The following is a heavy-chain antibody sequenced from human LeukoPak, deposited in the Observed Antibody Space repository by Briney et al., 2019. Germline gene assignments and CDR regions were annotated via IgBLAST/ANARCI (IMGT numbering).Heavy chain of an antibody. Sequence: SVKVPCKASGGTFSSYAISWVRQAPGQGLEWMGGIIPIFGTANYAQKFQGRVTITADESTSTAYMELSSLRSEDTAVYYCASSSNYVWGSYPIWGQGTMVTVSS. D-gene: IGHD3-16*02. CDR3: ASSSNYVWGSYPI. CDR2: IIPIFGTA. J-gene: IGHJ3*02. CDR1: GGTFSSYA. V-gene: IGHV1-69*13.